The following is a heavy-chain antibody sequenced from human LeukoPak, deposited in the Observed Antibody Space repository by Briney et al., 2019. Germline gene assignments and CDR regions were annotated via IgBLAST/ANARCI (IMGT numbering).Heavy chain of an antibody. CDR2: IFHSGST. V-gene: IGHV4-38-2*02. D-gene: IGHD1-26*01. Sequence: SETLSLTCAVSGYSISNGFYWGWIRQPPGKGLEWIGSIFHSGSTYYNPSLKSRVAMSVDTSKNKFSLKLSSVTAADTAVYYCARDSGTYHTLNSWGQGTLVTVSS. CDR1: GYSISNGFY. CDR3: ARDSGTYHTLNS. J-gene: IGHJ4*02.